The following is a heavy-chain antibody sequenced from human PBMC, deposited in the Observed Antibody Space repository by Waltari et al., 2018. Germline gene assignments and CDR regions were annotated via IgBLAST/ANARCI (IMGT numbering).Heavy chain of an antibody. CDR1: GGTFSSYA. D-gene: IGHD6-6*01. Sequence: QVQLVQSGAEVKKPGSSVKVSCKASGGTFSSYAISWVRQAPGQGLEWMGGLIPIFGTANYAQKFQGRGTITADESTSTAYMELSSLRSEDTAVYYCARDEYSSSSGYYYYGMDVWGQGTTVTVSS. CDR3: ARDEYSSSSGYYYYGMDV. V-gene: IGHV1-69*12. CDR2: LIPIFGTA. J-gene: IGHJ6*02.